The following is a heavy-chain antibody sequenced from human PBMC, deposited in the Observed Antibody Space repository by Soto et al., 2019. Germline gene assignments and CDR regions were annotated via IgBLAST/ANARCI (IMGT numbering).Heavy chain of an antibody. J-gene: IGHJ4*02. D-gene: IGHD6-19*01. V-gene: IGHV3-13*01. CDR3: AGGRSGWHAECDS. Sequence: EVQLVESGGGLIQPGGSLRLSCAASGFTFSSYDMHWVRQTAGKGLEWVAAIGTTGDAYYPGSATGRFTISREHAMNSLYLQLSRLKVGGTAVYFCAGGRSGWHAECDSGGQGPQV. CDR2: IGTTGDA. CDR1: GFTFSSYD.